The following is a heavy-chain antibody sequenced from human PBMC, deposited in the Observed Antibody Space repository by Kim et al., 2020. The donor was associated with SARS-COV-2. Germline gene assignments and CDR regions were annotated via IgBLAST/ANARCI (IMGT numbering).Heavy chain of an antibody. CDR2: IYHSGST. CDR1: GYSISSGYY. D-gene: IGHD3-10*01. J-gene: IGHJ6*02. V-gene: IGHV4-38-2*02. Sequence: SETLSLTCTVSGYSISSGYYWGWIRQPPGKGLEWIGSIYHSGSTYYNPSLKSRVTISVDTSKNQFSLKLSSVTAADTAVYYCASSVWFGELLFYGMDVWGQGTTVTVSS. CDR3: ASSVWFGELLFYGMDV.